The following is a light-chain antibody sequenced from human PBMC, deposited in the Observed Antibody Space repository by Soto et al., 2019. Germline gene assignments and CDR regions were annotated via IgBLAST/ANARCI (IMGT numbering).Light chain of an antibody. Sequence: EIVLTQSPGTLSLSPGERATLSCRASQSVIDNYLAWYQQKPGQAPRLLIHGASWRATAIPDRFSGSGSGTDFTLTISRLEPEDFAVYYCQQYGSSPTFGQGTKGDIK. J-gene: IGKJ1*01. V-gene: IGKV3-20*01. CDR1: QSVIDNY. CDR2: GAS. CDR3: QQYGSSPT.